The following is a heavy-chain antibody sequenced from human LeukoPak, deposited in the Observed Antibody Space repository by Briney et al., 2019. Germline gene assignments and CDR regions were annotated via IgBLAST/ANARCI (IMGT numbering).Heavy chain of an antibody. V-gene: IGHV3-7*01. CDR2: IKHDGSEK. J-gene: IGHJ3*02. D-gene: IGHD6-19*01. Sequence: GGSLRLSCAASGFTFSSYWMSWVRQAPGKGLEWVANIKHDGSEKYYVDSVKGRFTISRDNAKNSLYLQMNSLRAEDTAVYYCARGLRWLVRGGAFDIWGQGTMVTVSS. CDR1: GFTFSSYW. CDR3: ARGLRWLVRGGAFDI.